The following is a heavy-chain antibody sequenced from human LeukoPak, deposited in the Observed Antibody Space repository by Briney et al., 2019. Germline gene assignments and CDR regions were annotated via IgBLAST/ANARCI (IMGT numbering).Heavy chain of an antibody. CDR3: ARSPAPGNWFDP. J-gene: IGHJ5*02. Sequence: GGSLRLSCAASGFTFSSYAMSWVRQAPGKGLEWVSAISGSGGSTYYADSVKGRFTISRDNAKTTLYLQMNSLRAEDTAVYYCARSPAPGNWFDPWGQGTLVTVSS. CDR2: ISGSGGST. V-gene: IGHV3-23*01. CDR1: GFTFSSYA. D-gene: IGHD6-13*01.